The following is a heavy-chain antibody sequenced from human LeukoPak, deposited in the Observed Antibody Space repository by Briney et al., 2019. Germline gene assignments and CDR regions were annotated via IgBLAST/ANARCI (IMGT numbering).Heavy chain of an antibody. CDR3: ARALSGGNARADEY. CDR2: IIPIFGTV. V-gene: IGHV1-69*13. J-gene: IGHJ4*02. Sequence: SVKVSCKASGGTFSTYAISWVRQAPGQGLEWMGGIIPIFGTVNYAQKFQGRVTITADESTSTAYMELSSLRSEDTAVYFCARALSGGNARADEYWGQGTLVTVSS. CDR1: GGTFSTYA. D-gene: IGHD4-23*01.